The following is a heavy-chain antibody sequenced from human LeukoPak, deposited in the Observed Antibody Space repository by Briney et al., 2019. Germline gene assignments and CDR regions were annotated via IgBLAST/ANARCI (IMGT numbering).Heavy chain of an antibody. V-gene: IGHV3-74*01. CDR1: GFIFSDYW. D-gene: IGHD2-15*01. Sequence: PGGSLRLSCAPSGFIFSDYWIHWVRQTPGQGLVWVAAINRDGTGTSHADSVRGRFTVSRDNAKNTLYLQLNSLRADDTAVYYCARLLGYCSGGNCYSGTFDIWGQGTMVTVSS. CDR2: INRDGTGT. CDR3: ARLLGYCSGGNCYSGTFDI. J-gene: IGHJ3*02.